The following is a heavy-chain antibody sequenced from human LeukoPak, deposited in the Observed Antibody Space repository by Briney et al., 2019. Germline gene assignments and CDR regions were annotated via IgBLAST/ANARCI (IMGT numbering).Heavy chain of an antibody. CDR2: IWSDGNNK. Sequence: GGSLRLSCAGSGFTFSSYWMSWVRQAPGKGLEWVAVIWSDGNNKHYADSVKGRFTISRDNSNNTLYLQMYSLRAEDTALYYCARERSLNTASLGYWGHGTLVTVSS. CDR1: GFTFSSYW. CDR3: ARERSLNTASLGY. D-gene: IGHD5-18*01. V-gene: IGHV3-33*08. J-gene: IGHJ4*01.